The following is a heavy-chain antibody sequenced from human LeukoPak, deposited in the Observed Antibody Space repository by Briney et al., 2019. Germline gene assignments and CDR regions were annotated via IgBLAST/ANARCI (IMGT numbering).Heavy chain of an antibody. D-gene: IGHD3-22*01. V-gene: IGHV3-30*03. CDR2: ISYDGSNK. J-gene: IGHJ4*02. CDR3: ARDLVGGYDSSGYYDY. CDR1: GFTFRNYG. Sequence: PGGSLRLSCAASGFTFRNYGMHWVRQAPGKGLEWVAVISYDGSNKYYADSVKGRFTISRDNSKNTLYLQMNSLRAEDTAVYYCARDLVGGYDSSGYYDYWGQGTLVTVSS.